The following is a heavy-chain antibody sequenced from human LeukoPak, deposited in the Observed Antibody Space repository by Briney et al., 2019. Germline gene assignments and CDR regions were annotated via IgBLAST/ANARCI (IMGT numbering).Heavy chain of an antibody. V-gene: IGHV4-39*07. CDR2: IYYSGST. CDR3: ARGGYYGLGNDFRFDP. D-gene: IGHD3-10*01. CDR1: GGSISSSSYY. Sequence: SETLSLTCTVSGGSISSSSYYWGWIRQPPGKGLEWNGSIYYSGSTNYKPSLKSRVTISVDTSKNQFSLKLSSVTAADTAVYYCARGGYYGLGNDFRFDPWGQGTLVTVSS. J-gene: IGHJ5*02.